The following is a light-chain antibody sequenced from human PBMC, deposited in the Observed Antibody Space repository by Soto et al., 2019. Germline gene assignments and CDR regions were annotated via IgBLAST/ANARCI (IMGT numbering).Light chain of an antibody. CDR2: DAS. CDR1: QSVSSY. V-gene: IGKV3-11*01. CDR3: QQRSNWPVT. J-gene: IGKJ1*01. Sequence: EIVLTQSPATLSLSPGEGATLSCRASQSVSSYLAWYQQKPGQAPRLLIYDASNRATDIPARFSGSGSGTDFTLIISSLEPEDFAVYYCQQRSNWPVTFGLGTKVDIK.